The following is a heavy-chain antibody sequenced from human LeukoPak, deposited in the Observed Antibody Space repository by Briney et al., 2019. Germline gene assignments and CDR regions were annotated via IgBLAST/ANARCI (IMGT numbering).Heavy chain of an antibody. CDR3: ARDRGSTGWYGMNY. D-gene: IGHD6-19*01. CDR2: ISSSSSYI. V-gene: IGHV3-21*01. J-gene: IGHJ4*02. CDR1: GFTFSSYS. Sequence: GGSLRLSCAASGFTFSSYSMNWVRQAPGKGLEWVSSISSSSSYIYYADSVKGRFTISRDNAKNSLYLQMNSLRAEDTAVYYCARDRGSTGWYGMNYWGQGILVTVSS.